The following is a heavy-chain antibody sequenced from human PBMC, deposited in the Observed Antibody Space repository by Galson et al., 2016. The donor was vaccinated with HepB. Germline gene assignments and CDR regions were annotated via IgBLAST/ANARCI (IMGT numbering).Heavy chain of an antibody. CDR2: IPYDGTNT. V-gene: IGHV3-30*18. D-gene: IGHD3-3*01. J-gene: IGHJ4*02. CDR1: GFTFSSYG. CDR3: AKAELWLCYYTGGIDS. Sequence: SLRLSCAASGFTFSSYGMHWVRQAPGKGLEWVAVIPYDGTNTYYADSVKGRFTISRDNSKTSLFLQMNRLRAEDTAVYYCAKAELWLCYYTGGIDSWGQGTLVTVSS.